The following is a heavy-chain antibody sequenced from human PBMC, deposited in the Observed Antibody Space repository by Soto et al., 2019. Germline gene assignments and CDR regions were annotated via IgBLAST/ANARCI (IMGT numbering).Heavy chain of an antibody. CDR2: IYYSGST. Sequence: TSETLSLTCTVSGGSISSYYWSWIRQPPGKGLEWIGYIYYSGSTNYNPSLKSRVTISVDTSKNQFSLKLSSVTAADTAVYYCARVLQYDFWSDIDRDYYYYMDVWGKGTTVTVSS. J-gene: IGHJ6*03. D-gene: IGHD3-3*01. CDR1: GGSISSYY. CDR3: ARVLQYDFWSDIDRDYYYYMDV. V-gene: IGHV4-59*01.